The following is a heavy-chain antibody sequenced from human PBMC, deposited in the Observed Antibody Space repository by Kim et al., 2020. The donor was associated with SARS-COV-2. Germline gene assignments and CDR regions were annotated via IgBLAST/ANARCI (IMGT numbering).Heavy chain of an antibody. CDR2: IYYSGST. D-gene: IGHD3-10*01. J-gene: IGHJ6*02. CDR1: GGSISSGGYY. V-gene: IGHV4-31*03. Sequence: SETLSLTCTVSGGSISSGGYYWSWIRQHPGKGLEWIGYIYYSGSTYYNPSLKSRVTISVDTSKNQFSLKLSSVTAADTAVYYCARDRARFYYGSGTSYYYYGMDVWGQGTTVTVSS. CDR3: ARDRARFYYGSGTSYYYYGMDV.